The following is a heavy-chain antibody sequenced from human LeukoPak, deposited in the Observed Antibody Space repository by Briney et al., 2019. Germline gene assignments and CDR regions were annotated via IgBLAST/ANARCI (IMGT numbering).Heavy chain of an antibody. Sequence: GGSLRLSCAASGFTFSSYAMHWVRQAPGKGLEYVSAISSNGGSTYYANSVKGRFTISRDNSKNTLYLQMGRLRAEDMAVYYCAREGYYPSYFDYWGQGTLVTVSS. CDR2: ISSNGGST. CDR1: GFTFSSYA. D-gene: IGHD3-10*01. J-gene: IGHJ4*02. V-gene: IGHV3-64*01. CDR3: AREGYYPSYFDY.